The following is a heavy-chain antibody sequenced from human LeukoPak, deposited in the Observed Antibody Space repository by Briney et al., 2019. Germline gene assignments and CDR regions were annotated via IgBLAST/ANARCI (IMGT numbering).Heavy chain of an antibody. CDR3: ARSRRLQSDY. D-gene: IGHD4-11*01. CDR2: INPNSGGT. J-gene: IGHJ4*02. V-gene: IGHV1-2*06. CDR1: GYTFTGYY. Sequence: ASVKVSCKPSGYTFTGYYMHWVGQAPGQGLKGMGRINPNSGGTNDEQKFQGRVTMTSDSSISTAYMELSRLRSDETAVYYCARSRRLQSDYWGQGTLVTVSS.